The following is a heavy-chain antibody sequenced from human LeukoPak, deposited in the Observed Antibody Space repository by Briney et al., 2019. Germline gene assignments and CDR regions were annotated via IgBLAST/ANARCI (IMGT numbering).Heavy chain of an antibody. D-gene: IGHD3-3*01. CDR1: GYTFTSYA. V-gene: IGHV1-3*01. Sequence: ASVEVSYKASGYTFTSYAMHWVRQAPGQRLEWMGWINAGNGNTKYSQKFQGRVTITRDTSASTAYMELSSLRSEDTAVYYCARVFWSGPYYYYGMDVWGQGTTVTVSS. J-gene: IGHJ6*02. CDR3: ARVFWSGPYYYYGMDV. CDR2: INAGNGNT.